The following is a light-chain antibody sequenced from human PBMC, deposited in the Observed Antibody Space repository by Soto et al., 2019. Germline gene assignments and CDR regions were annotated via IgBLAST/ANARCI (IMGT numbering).Light chain of an antibody. V-gene: IGKV3-20*01. CDR1: QSVGSL. Sequence: EIVLTQSPATLSLSPGERATLSCRASQSVGSLLAWYQQKRGQAPSLLIYGASNRATGIPDRFSGSGSGTDFTLTISRLEPEDFAVYYCQQYGSSPTFGQGTKVDIK. CDR2: GAS. CDR3: QQYGSSPT. J-gene: IGKJ1*01.